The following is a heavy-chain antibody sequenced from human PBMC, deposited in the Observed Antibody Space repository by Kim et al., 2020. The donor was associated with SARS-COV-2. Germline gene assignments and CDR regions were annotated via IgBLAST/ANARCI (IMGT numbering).Heavy chain of an antibody. CDR3: ARDPVGATSSFDY. D-gene: IGHD1-26*01. V-gene: IGHV3-21*01. Sequence: ADSVKGRLTISRDNAKNSLYLQMNSLRAEDTAVYYCARDPVGATSSFDYWGQGTLVTVSS. J-gene: IGHJ4*02.